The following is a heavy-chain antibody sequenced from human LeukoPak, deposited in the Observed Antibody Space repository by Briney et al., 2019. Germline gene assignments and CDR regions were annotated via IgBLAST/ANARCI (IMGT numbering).Heavy chain of an antibody. Sequence: SETLSLTCTVSGGSISNYYWSWIRQPPGKGLEWLGYIYYSGSTNYNPSLKSRVTISVDTSKNQFSLKLSSVTAADTAVYYCASFPDVVVTAYLYWGQGTLVTVSS. V-gene: IGHV4-59*08. J-gene: IGHJ4*02. D-gene: IGHD2-21*02. CDR3: ASFPDVVVTAYLY. CDR2: IYYSGST. CDR1: GGSISNYY.